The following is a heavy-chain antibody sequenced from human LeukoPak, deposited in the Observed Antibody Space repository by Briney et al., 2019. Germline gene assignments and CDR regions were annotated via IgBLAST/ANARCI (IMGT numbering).Heavy chain of an antibody. J-gene: IGHJ3*02. D-gene: IGHD2-2*01. CDR1: GYTFTSYY. CDR3: ASRGYQLPPQSAFDI. V-gene: IGHV1-46*01. Sequence: EASVKVSCKASGYTFTSYYMHWVRQAPGQGLEWMGIINPSGGSTSYAQKFQGRVTMTRDTSTSTVYMELSSLRSEDTAVYYCASRGYQLPPQSAFDIWGQGTMVTVSS. CDR2: INPSGGST.